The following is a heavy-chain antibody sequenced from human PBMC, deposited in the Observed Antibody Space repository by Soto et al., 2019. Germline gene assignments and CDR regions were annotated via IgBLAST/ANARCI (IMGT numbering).Heavy chain of an antibody. CDR2: ISSSGSYI. Sequence: GGSLRLSCAASGFTFSSHSMNWVRQAPGKGLEWVSSISSSGSYIYYADSLKGRFAISRDNAKNSLYLQMNSLRAEDTAVYYCASIPGGPPLRYFDYWGQGTLVTVSS. CDR3: ASIPGGPPLRYFDY. J-gene: IGHJ4*02. CDR1: GFTFSSHS. V-gene: IGHV3-21*01. D-gene: IGHD3-10*01.